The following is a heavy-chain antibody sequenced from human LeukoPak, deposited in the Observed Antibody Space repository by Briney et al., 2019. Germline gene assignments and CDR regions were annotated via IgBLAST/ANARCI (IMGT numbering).Heavy chain of an antibody. CDR2: IYYSGST. CDR1: GGSISSSSYY. Sequence: PSETLSLTCTVSGGSISSSSYYWGWIRQPPGKGLEWIGSIYYSGSTYYNPSLKSRVTISVDTSKNQFSLKLSSVTAADTAVYYCASYGAVAGIRGVDYWGQGTLVTVSS. J-gene: IGHJ4*02. CDR3: ASYGAVAGIRGVDY. D-gene: IGHD6-19*01. V-gene: IGHV4-39*01.